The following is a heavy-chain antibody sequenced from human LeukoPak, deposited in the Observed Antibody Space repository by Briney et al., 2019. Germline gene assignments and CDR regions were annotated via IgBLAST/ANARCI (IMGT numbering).Heavy chain of an antibody. CDR3: ARAPSGYYPYFDY. CDR2: ISYDGSNE. V-gene: IGHV3-30*04. D-gene: IGHD3-3*01. CDR1: EFTFSSYT. J-gene: IGHJ4*02. Sequence: GGSLRLSCAASEFTFSSYTMHWVRQAPGKGLEWVAVISYDGSNEYYADSVKGQFTISRDNSKSTLYLQMNSLRAEDATMYYCARAPSGYYPYFDYWGQGTLVTVSS.